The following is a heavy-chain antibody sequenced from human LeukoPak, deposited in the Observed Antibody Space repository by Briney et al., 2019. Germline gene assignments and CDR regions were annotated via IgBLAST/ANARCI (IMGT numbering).Heavy chain of an antibody. CDR3: ARFAYCGGHCWYYFDY. CDR2: IYSSGST. D-gene: IGHD2-21*02. J-gene: IGHJ4*02. CDR1: GSSISSYY. Sequence: SETLSLTCTVSGSSISSYYWSWIRQPPGKGLEWIGYIYSSGSTNYNPSLKSRITISVDTSKNQFSLKLSSVTVADTAVYYCARFAYCGGHCWYYFDYWGQGSLVTVSS. V-gene: IGHV4-59*01.